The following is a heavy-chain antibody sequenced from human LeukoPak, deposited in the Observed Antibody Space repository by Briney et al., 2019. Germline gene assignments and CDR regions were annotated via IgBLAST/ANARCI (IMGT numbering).Heavy chain of an antibody. V-gene: IGHV3-33*01. D-gene: IGHD6-6*01. CDR3: ARDRVSSSSGPADYYYGVDV. CDR1: GLIFSSYG. CDR2: IWFDGNNR. J-gene: IGHJ6*02. Sequence: PGRSLRLSCAASGLIFSSYGMHWVRQAPGKGLEWVAIIWFDGNNRYYGDSVKGRFTISRDNSKNTLDLQMDSLRVEDTAVYYCARDRVSSSSGPADYYYGVDVWGQGTTVTVSS.